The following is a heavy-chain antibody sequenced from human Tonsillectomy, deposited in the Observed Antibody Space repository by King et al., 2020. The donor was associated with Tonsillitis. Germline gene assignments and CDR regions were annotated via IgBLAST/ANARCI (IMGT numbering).Heavy chain of an antibody. Sequence: VQLVESGGGLVKPGGSLRLSCAASGFTFTNYHMHWVRQAPGKGLEWVSSISTTSTYIYYADSLRGRFTISRDNAKNSLYLQMSTLRADDTAIYYCARDRSGVGAGLDYWGRGTLVTVSS. J-gene: IGHJ4*02. CDR1: GFTFTNYH. D-gene: IGHD1-26*01. V-gene: IGHV3-21*01. CDR3: ARDRSGVGAGLDY. CDR2: ISTTSTYI.